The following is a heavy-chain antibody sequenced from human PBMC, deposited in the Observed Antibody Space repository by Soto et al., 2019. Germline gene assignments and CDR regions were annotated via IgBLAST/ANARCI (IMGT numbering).Heavy chain of an antibody. CDR3: TRGEDYYDSSGPLGAFDI. D-gene: IGHD3-22*01. CDR2: IRSKAYGGTT. CDR1: GFTFGDYA. V-gene: IGHV3-49*04. Sequence: GGSLRLSCTASGFTFGDYAMSWVRQAPGKGLEWVGFIRSKAYGGTTEYAASVEGRFTISRDDSKSIAYLQMNSLKTEDTAVYYCTRGEDYYDSSGPLGAFDIWGQGTMVTVSS. J-gene: IGHJ3*02.